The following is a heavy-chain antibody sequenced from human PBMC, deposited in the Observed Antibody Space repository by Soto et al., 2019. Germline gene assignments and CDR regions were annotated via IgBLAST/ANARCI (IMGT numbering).Heavy chain of an antibody. CDR2: IKSKTDGGTT. V-gene: IGHV3-15*01. Sequence: GGSLRLSCAASGFTFSNAWMSWVRQAPGKGLEWVGRIKSKTDGGTTDYAAPVKGRFTISRDDSKNTLYLQMNSLKTEDTAVYYCTTGTEVDYYYYMDVWGKGTTVTVSS. CDR3: TTGTEVDYYYYMDV. CDR1: GFTFSNAW. J-gene: IGHJ6*03.